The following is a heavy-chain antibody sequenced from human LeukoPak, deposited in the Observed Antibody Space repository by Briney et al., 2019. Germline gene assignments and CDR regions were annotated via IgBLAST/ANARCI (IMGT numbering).Heavy chain of an antibody. D-gene: IGHD5-24*01. J-gene: IGHJ3*02. Sequence: ASVKVSCKASGYTFTGYYMHWVRQAPGQGLEWMGWINPDSGDTNYAQKFQGRVTMTRDTSISTAYMELSRLRSDDTAVYYCARERGDGYPAAFDIWGQGTMVTVSS. V-gene: IGHV1-2*02. CDR2: INPDSGDT. CDR3: ARERGDGYPAAFDI. CDR1: GYTFTGYY.